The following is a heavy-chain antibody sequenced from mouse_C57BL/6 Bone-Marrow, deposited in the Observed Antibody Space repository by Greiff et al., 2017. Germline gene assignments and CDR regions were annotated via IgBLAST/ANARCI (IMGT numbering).Heavy chain of an antibody. CDR1: GYTFTSYW. CDR2: IYPSDSET. V-gene: IGHV1-61*01. Sequence: QVQLQQPGAELVRPGSSVKLSCKASGYTFTSYWMDWVKQRPGQGLEWIGNIYPSDSETHYNQKFKDKATLTVDKSSSTAYMQLSSLTSEDSAVYCCARLDYFDYWGQGTTLTVSS. CDR3: ARLDYFDY. J-gene: IGHJ2*01.